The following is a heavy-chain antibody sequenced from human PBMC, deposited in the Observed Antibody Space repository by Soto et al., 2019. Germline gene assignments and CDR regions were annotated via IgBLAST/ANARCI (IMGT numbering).Heavy chain of an antibody. CDR2: MNPNTGGT. Sequence: QGQLVQSGAEVKKPGASVKVSCTASGYAFTNYAINWVRQAPGQGLEWMGWMNPNTGGTGYARQFQGRLTMTRNISMRTVYMELNSLRSDDSAVYYCAREWPDVFDIWGQGTTVIVSS. V-gene: IGHV1-8*01. CDR3: AREWPDVFDI. CDR1: GYAFTNYA. J-gene: IGHJ3*02. D-gene: IGHD5-12*01.